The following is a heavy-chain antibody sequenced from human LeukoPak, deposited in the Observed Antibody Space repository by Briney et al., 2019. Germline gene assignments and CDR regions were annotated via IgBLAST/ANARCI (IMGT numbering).Heavy chain of an antibody. D-gene: IGHD3-9*01. CDR1: GFTFSSYS. CDR2: ISSSSSYI. Sequence: GGSLRLSCAASGFTFSSYSMNWVRQAPGKGLEWVSSISSSSSYIYYADSVKGRFTISRDNAKNSLYLQMNSLRAEDTAVYYCARVSTYHDSVTGYYEPLAYWGQGTVVAVSS. J-gene: IGHJ4*02. CDR3: ARVSTYHDSVTGYYEPLAY. V-gene: IGHV3-21*01.